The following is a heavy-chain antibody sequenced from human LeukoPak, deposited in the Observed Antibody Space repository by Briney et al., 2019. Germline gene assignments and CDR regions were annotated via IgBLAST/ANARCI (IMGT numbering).Heavy chain of an antibody. CDR2: ISSSSSYI. CDR1: GFTFSSYS. V-gene: IGHV3-21*01. J-gene: IGHJ5*02. D-gene: IGHD6-13*01. CDR3: ARETAAAGNWFDP. Sequence: GGSLRLSCAASGFTFSSYSMNWVRQAPGKGLEWVSSISSSSSYIYYADSVKGQFTISRDNAKNSLYLQMNSLRAEDTAVYYCARETAAAGNWFDPWGQGTLVTVSS.